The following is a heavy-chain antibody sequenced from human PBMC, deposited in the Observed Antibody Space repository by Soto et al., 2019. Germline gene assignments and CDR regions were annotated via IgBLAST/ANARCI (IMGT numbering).Heavy chain of an antibody. J-gene: IGHJ6*02. Sequence: SVKVSCKASGGTFSSYAISWVRQAPGQGLEWMGGIIPIFGTANYAQKFQGRVTVTADESTSTAYMELSSLRSEDTAVYYCARENGWELSLDVWGQGTTVTVSS. V-gene: IGHV1-69*13. CDR3: ARENGWELSLDV. D-gene: IGHD1-26*01. CDR1: GGTFSSYA. CDR2: IIPIFGTA.